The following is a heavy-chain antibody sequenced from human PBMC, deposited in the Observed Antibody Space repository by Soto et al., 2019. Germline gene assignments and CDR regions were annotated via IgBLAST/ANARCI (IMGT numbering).Heavy chain of an antibody. Sequence: ASVKVSCKASGYTFTGYYMHWVRQAPGQGLEWMGWINPNSGGTNYAQKFQGRVTMTRDTSISTAYMELSRLRSDDTAVYYCARGEYYYDSSGPWYYYYGMDVWGQGTTVTVSS. D-gene: IGHD3-22*01. J-gene: IGHJ6*02. V-gene: IGHV1-2*02. CDR3: ARGEYYYDSSGPWYYYYGMDV. CDR2: INPNSGGT. CDR1: GYTFTGYY.